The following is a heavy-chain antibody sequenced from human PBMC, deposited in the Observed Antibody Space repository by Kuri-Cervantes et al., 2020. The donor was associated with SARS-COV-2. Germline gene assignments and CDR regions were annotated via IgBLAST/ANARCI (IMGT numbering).Heavy chain of an antibody. CDR3: ASHIVVVPAAIQNLHWYFDL. J-gene: IGHJ2*01. CDR1: GGSISSHY. Sequence: ESLKISCTVSGGSISSHYWGWIRQPPGKGLEWIGSIYYSGSTYYNPSLKSRVTTSVDTSKNQFSLKLSSVTAADTAVYYCASHIVVVPAAIQNLHWYFDLWGRGTLVTVSS. CDR2: IYYSGST. V-gene: IGHV4-39*01. D-gene: IGHD2-2*02.